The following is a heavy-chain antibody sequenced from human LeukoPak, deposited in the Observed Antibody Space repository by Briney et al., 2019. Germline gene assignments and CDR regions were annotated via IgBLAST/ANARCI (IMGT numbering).Heavy chain of an antibody. J-gene: IGHJ3*02. V-gene: IGHV5-51*01. Sequence: GASLQISCKGSGNSFTSYWIGWVRPMPGKGLEWMGIIYPGDSDTRYSPSFQGQVTISADKSISTAYLQWSSLKASDTAMYYCARCAVAGRRRAFDIWGQGTMVTVSS. CDR2: IYPGDSDT. CDR3: ARCAVAGRRRAFDI. D-gene: IGHD6-19*01. CDR1: GNSFTSYW.